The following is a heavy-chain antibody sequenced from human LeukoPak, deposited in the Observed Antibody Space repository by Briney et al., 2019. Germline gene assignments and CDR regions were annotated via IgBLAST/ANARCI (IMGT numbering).Heavy chain of an antibody. CDR2: ISAYNGNT. CDR1: GYTLSNHA. Sequence: ASVKVSCKGSGYTLSNHAFSWVRQAPGQGLEWMGWISAYNGNTNYAQKLQGRVTMTTDTSTSTAYMELRSLRSDDTAVYYCARVVAATETSEQFDYWGQGTLVTVSS. J-gene: IGHJ4*02. D-gene: IGHD2-15*01. CDR3: ARVVAATETSEQFDY. V-gene: IGHV1-18*04.